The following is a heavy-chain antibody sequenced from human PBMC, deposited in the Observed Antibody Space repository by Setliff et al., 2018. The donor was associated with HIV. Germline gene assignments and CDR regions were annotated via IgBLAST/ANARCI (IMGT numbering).Heavy chain of an antibody. V-gene: IGHV3-66*02. Sequence: GGSLRLSCAASGFTLSNTYMAWVRQAPGKRPEWVSTLYGSGDTYHADSVKGRFTLSGDTSKNTMYLQMNSLRREDTAVYYCARVRLYSSALDYWGQGTLVTVSS. CDR3: ARVRLYSSALDY. CDR1: GFTLSNTY. J-gene: IGHJ4*02. D-gene: IGHD3-22*01. CDR2: LYGSGDT.